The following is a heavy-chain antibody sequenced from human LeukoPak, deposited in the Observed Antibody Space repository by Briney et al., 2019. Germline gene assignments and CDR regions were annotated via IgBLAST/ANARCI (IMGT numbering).Heavy chain of an antibody. CDR3: ARGRGYSYGYCPFDY. Sequence: SQTLSLTCTVSGGSISSGGYYWSWIRQPPGKGLEWIGEINHSGSTNYNPSLKSRVTISVDTSKNQFSLKLSSVTAADTAVYYCARGRGYSYGYCPFDYWGQGTLVTVSS. V-gene: IGHV4-30-2*01. J-gene: IGHJ4*02. CDR1: GGSISSGGYY. D-gene: IGHD5-18*01. CDR2: INHSGST.